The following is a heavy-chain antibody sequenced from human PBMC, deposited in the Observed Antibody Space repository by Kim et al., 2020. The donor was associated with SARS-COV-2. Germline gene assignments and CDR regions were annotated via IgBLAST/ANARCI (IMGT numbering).Heavy chain of an antibody. CDR2: IIPIFGMT. Sequence: SVKVSCKASGGTSSSYVITWVRQAPGQGLEWMGNIIPIFGMTNYAQAFQGRVTITADKSTSTAYMELSSLRSEDTAVYYCARYNCGDNLCFPGDYYYY. D-gene: IGHD2-21*01. V-gene: IGHV1-69*04. CDR1: GGTSSSYV. J-gene: IGHJ6*03. CDR3: ARYNCGDNLCFPGDYYYY.